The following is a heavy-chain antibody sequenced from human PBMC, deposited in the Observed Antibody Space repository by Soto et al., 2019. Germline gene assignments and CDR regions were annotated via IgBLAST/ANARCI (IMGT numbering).Heavy chain of an antibody. CDR3: ARVDIXASLNWFDX. J-gene: IGHJ5*02. Sequence: ASVKVSCKASGYTFTSYGISWVRQAPGQGLERMGWISAYNGNTNYAQKLQGRVTMTTDTSTSTAYMELRSLRSVATAVYYCARVDIXASLNWFDXXXXXXXVXXXS. CDR1: GYTFTSYG. V-gene: IGHV1-18*01. D-gene: IGHD2-15*01. CDR2: ISAYNGNT.